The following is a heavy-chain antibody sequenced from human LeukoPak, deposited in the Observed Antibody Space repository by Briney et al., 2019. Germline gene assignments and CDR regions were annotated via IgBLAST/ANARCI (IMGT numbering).Heavy chain of an antibody. CDR1: GYTFTSYD. CDR3: ARGRVKGMYYYDSSGYYSNAFDI. J-gene: IGHJ3*02. D-gene: IGHD3-22*01. CDR2: MNPNSGNT. V-gene: IGHV1-8*01. Sequence: ASVKVSCKASGYTFTSYDINWVRQATGQGLEWMGWMNPNSGNTGYAQKFQGRVTMTRNTSISTAYMELSSLRSEDTAVYYCARGRVKGMYYYDSSGYYSNAFDIWGQGTMVTVSS.